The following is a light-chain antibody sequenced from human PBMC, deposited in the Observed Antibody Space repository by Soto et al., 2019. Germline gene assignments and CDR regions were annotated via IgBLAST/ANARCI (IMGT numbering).Light chain of an antibody. Sequence: EIVLTQSPPTLSLSPGERATLSCGASQTVSSYLAWYQQKPGQAPRLLIYDASNRATDIPARFSGSGSGTDFTLIISSLEPEDFAVYYCQQRSSWPITFGQGTRLEIK. CDR2: DAS. J-gene: IGKJ5*01. CDR3: QQRSSWPIT. CDR1: QTVSSY. V-gene: IGKV3-11*01.